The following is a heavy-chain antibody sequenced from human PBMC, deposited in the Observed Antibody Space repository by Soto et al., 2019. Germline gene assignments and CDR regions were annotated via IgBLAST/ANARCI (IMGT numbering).Heavy chain of an antibody. D-gene: IGHD6-13*01. V-gene: IGHV1-3*01. J-gene: IGHJ6*02. CDR3: ATSTIDTSTWKQYFYGMDV. CDR1: EDTFTRYF. Sequence: ASVKVSCKASEDTFTRYFIHWVRQAPGQRLEWMGWINAGNGNTKYSQNFQGRVTITRDASASTAYMELSSLRSQDTAVYYCATSTIDTSTWKQYFYGMDVWGQGSTVTVS. CDR2: INAGNGNT.